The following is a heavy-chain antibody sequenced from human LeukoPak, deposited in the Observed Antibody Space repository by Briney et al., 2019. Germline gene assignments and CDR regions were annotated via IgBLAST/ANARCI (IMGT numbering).Heavy chain of an antibody. Sequence: GASVKVSCKASGYTFTGYYMHWVRQAPGQGLEWMGWINPNSGGTNYAQKFQGRVTMTRDTSISTAYMELSRLRSEDTAVYYCARAGSGSYYPYFDYWGQGTLVTVSS. D-gene: IGHD3-10*01. CDR1: GYTFTGYY. V-gene: IGHV1-2*02. CDR3: ARAGSGSYYPYFDY. J-gene: IGHJ4*02. CDR2: INPNSGGT.